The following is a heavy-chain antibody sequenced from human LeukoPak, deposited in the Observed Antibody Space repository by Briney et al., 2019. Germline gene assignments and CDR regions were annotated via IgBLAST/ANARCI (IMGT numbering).Heavy chain of an antibody. J-gene: IGHJ6*03. CDR2: IYYSGTT. V-gene: IGHV4-59*08. D-gene: IGHD5-24*01. Sequence: SETLSLTCTVSGGSISTYYWNWIRQPPGKGLEWIVYIYYSGTTNYNPSLKSRVSMSVDTSKNQFSLKLSSVTAADTAVYYCARQTGDGYRIYCYYYYMDVWGKGTTVTISS. CDR1: GGSISTYY. CDR3: ARQTGDGYRIYCYYYYMDV.